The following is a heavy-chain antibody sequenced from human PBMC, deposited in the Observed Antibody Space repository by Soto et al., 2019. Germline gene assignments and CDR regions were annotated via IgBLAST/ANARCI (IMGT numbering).Heavy chain of an antibody. D-gene: IGHD2-15*01. CDR1: GFTFSSYS. J-gene: IGHJ5*02. Sequence: GGSLRLSCAASGFTFSSYSMNWVRQAPGKGLEWVSSISSSSSSYIYYADSVKGRFTISRDNAKNSLYLQMNSLRAEDTAVYYCARDRRGGRYNWFDPWGQGTLVTVS. CDR3: ARDRRGGRYNWFDP. V-gene: IGHV3-21*01. CDR2: ISSSSSSYI.